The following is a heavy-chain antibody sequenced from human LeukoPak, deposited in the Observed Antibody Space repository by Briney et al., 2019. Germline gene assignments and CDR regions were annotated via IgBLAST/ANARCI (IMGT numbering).Heavy chain of an antibody. V-gene: IGHV4-59*08. CDR1: GGSISSYF. CDR3: ARHRGSSSWFDY. J-gene: IGHJ4*02. Sequence: MSSETLSLTCTVSGGSISSYFWSWIRQPPGKGLEWIGYVYYSGSTNYNPSLKSRVTISVDTSENQFSLRLSSVSAADTAVYYCARHRGSSSWFDYWGQGTLVTVSS. D-gene: IGHD6-13*01. CDR2: VYYSGST.